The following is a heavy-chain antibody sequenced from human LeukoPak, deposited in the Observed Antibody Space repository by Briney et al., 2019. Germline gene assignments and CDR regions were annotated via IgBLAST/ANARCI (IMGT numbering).Heavy chain of an antibody. CDR3: ARDYYDFWSGYEGPFDY. V-gene: IGHV1-2*02. J-gene: IGHJ4*02. CDR2: INTNSGGT. CDR1: GYTFTGYY. D-gene: IGHD3-3*01. Sequence: ASVKVSCKASGYTFTGYYMHWVRQAPGQGREWMGWINTNSGGTNYAQKFQGRVTMTRDTSISPAYMELSRLRSDDPAAYYCARDYYDFWSGYEGPFDYWGQGTLVTVSS.